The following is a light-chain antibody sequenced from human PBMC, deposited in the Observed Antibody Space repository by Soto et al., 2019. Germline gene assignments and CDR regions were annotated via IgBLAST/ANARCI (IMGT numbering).Light chain of an antibody. J-gene: IGLJ3*02. Sequence: QSVLTQPASVSGSPGQAITVSCTGSSGDVGTYNLVSWYQQHPGKAPKLIIYGGNKRPSGVSDRFSGSQSGDTASLTISGLQTEDEADYYCCSYANYNNFVVFGGGTNVTVL. CDR2: GGN. V-gene: IGLV2-23*03. CDR3: CSYANYNNFVV. CDR1: SGDVGTYNL.